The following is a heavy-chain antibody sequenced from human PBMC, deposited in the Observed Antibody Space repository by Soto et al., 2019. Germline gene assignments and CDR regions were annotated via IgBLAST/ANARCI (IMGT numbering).Heavy chain of an antibody. CDR1: GGSFSGYY. D-gene: IGHD7-27*01. CDR2: INHSGST. J-gene: IGHJ4*02. V-gene: IGHV4-34*01. Sequence: SETLSLTCAVYGGSFSGYYWNWIRQPPGKGLGWIGEINHSGSTNYNPSLKSRVTISVDTSKNQFSLKLSSVTAADTAVYYCARGWGRIFDYWGQRTLVTVSS. CDR3: ARGWGRIFDY.